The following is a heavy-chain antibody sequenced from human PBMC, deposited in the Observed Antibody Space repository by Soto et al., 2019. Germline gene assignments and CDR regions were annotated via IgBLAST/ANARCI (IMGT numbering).Heavy chain of an antibody. V-gene: IGHV1-3*01. CDR1: GYTFTSYA. CDR2: INAGNGNT. Sequence: ASVKVSCKASGYTFTSYAMHWVRQAPGQRLEWMGWINAGNGNTKYSQKFQGRVTITRDTSASTAYVELSSLRSEDTAVYYCARDLGGYVDWFDPWGQGTLVTVSS. J-gene: IGHJ5*02. CDR3: ARDLGGYVDWFDP. D-gene: IGHD6-25*01.